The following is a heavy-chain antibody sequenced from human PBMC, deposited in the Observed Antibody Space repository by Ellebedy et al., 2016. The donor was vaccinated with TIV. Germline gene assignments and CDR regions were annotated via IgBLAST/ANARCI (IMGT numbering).Heavy chain of an antibody. Sequence: GESLKISXKGSGYSFHRYWIAWVRQIPGKGLEWMGIIYPGDSDTRYSPSFQGQVTISADKSISTAYLQWSTLKASDTAMYYCASYYGSGSYYSLDYWGQGTLVTVSS. J-gene: IGHJ4*02. V-gene: IGHV5-51*01. CDR3: ASYYGSGSYYSLDY. D-gene: IGHD3-10*01. CDR2: IYPGDSDT. CDR1: GYSFHRYW.